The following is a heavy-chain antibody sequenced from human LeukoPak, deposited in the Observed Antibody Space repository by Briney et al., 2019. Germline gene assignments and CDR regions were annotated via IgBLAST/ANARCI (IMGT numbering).Heavy chain of an antibody. CDR3: ARQNTSPHPKADYYYGMDV. V-gene: IGHV5-51*01. J-gene: IGHJ6*02. Sequence: GESLKISCKGSGYSFTSYWIGWVRQMPGKGLEWMGIIYPGDSDTRYSPSFQGQVTISADKSISTAYLQWSSLKASDTAMYYCARQNTSPHPKADYYYGMDVWGQGTTVTVSS. CDR1: GYSFTSYW. CDR2: IYPGDSDT.